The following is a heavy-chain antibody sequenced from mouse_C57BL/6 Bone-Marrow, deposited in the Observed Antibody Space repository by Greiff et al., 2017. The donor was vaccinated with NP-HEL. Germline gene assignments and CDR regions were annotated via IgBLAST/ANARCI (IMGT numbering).Heavy chain of an antibody. CDR3: ARRGAGYFDY. Sequence: QVQLQQSGAELARPGASVKLSCKASGYTFTSYGISWVKQRTGQGLEWIGEISPRSGNTYYNEKFKGKATLTADKSSSTAYMERRSLTSEDSAVYFCARRGAGYFDYWGQGTTLTVSS. V-gene: IGHV1-81*01. CDR2: ISPRSGNT. CDR1: GYTFTSYG. J-gene: IGHJ2*01.